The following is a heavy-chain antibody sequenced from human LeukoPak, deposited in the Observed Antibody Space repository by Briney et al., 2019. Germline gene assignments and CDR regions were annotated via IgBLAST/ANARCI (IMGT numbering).Heavy chain of an antibody. D-gene: IGHD2-15*01. CDR3: ARGYCSGNTCYPGGY. CDR2: IYTDGNT. V-gene: IGHV3-66*02. J-gene: IGHJ4*02. Sequence: PGGSLRLSCAASGFTFSSYAMSWVRQTPGKGLEWVSVIYTDGNTYYADSVKGRFTISRDTSKNTLYLQMHSLRVEDTAVYYCARGYCSGNTCYPGGYWGQGTLVTVSS. CDR1: GFTFSSYA.